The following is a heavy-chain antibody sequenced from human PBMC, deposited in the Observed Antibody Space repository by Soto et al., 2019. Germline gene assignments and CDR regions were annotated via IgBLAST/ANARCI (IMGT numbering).Heavy chain of an antibody. CDR1: GGSFSGYY. CDR3: ARDKITGLFDY. D-gene: IGHD2-8*02. J-gene: IGHJ4*02. CDR2: INHSGST. V-gene: IGHV4-34*01. Sequence: SETLSLTCAVYGGSFSGYYWTWTRQPPGTGLEWIGEINHSGSTNYNPSLKSRVTISVDTSKNQFSLKLTSVTAADTAVYYCARDKITGLFDYWGQGTLVTVSS.